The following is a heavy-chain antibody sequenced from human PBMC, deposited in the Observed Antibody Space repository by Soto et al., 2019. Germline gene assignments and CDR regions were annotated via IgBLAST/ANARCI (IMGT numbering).Heavy chain of an antibody. CDR2: MNPGSGKT. CDR3: ARMASSGTLNWFDH. CDR1: GYTFINYD. J-gene: IGHJ5*02. Sequence: ASVKVSCKASGYTFINYDISWVRQATGQGLEWMGWMNPGSGKTGYANKFQGRVTMTRDASTSTAHLELSSLTSEDTAVYYCARMASSGTLNWFDHWGQGTLVNVSS. V-gene: IGHV1-8*02.